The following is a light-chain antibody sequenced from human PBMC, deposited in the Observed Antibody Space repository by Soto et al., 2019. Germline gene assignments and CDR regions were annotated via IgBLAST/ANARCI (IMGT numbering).Light chain of an antibody. CDR1: QSISSW. Sequence: DIQMTQSPSTLSASVGDRVTINCRASQSISSWLAWYQQKPGKAPKLLIYDASSLESGVPSRVSGSGSGTEFTLTSSSLQPDDFAPYYGHQYKSSPWTFGQGNKLVIK. CDR2: DAS. CDR3: HQYKSSPWT. V-gene: IGKV1-5*01. J-gene: IGKJ1*01.